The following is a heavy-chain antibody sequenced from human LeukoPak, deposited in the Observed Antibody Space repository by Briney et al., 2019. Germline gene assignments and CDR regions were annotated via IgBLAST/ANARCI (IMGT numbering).Heavy chain of an antibody. J-gene: IGHJ4*02. CDR3: ARTGYYDSSGPRV. CDR2: IYHSGNT. V-gene: IGHV4-30-2*01. CDR1: GGSISSGGYY. D-gene: IGHD3-22*01. Sequence: SETLSLTCTVSGGSISSGGYYWSWIRQPPGKGLEWIGYIYHSGNTYYNPSLKSRVSISVDRSQNQFSLKLSSVTAADTAVYYCARTGYYDSSGPRVWGQGTLVTVSS.